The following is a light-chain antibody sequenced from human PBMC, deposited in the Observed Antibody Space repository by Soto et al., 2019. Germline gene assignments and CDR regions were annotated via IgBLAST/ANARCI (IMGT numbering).Light chain of an antibody. CDR3: QSYDNNLSGSV. CDR2: DVS. V-gene: IGLV2-14*01. Sequence: QSALTQPASVSGSPGQSITISCTGTSSDVGGYNYVSWYQQHPGKAPKLMIYDVSNRPSGVSNRFSGSKSGNTASLTISGLRPEDEGAYYCQSYDNNLSGSVFGGGTKVTVL. CDR1: SSDVGGYNY. J-gene: IGLJ2*01.